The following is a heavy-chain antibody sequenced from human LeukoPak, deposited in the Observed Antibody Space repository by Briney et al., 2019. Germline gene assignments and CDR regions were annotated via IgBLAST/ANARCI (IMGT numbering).Heavy chain of an antibody. J-gene: IGHJ5*02. V-gene: IGHV1-46*01. Sequence: ASVKVSCKASGYIFINYYIHWVRQAPGQGLQWMGTINPSGGGTSYAQKFQGRVTMTRDTSTSTVYVQLNSLRSEDSAMYYCARVRRSGELLDAGRYNWFDPWGQGTLVTVSS. CDR3: ARVRRSGELLDAGRYNWFDP. CDR2: INPSGGGT. D-gene: IGHD1-26*01. CDR1: GYIFINYY.